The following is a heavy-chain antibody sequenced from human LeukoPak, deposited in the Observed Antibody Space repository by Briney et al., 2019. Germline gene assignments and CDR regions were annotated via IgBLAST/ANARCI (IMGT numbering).Heavy chain of an antibody. J-gene: IGHJ3*02. CDR2: ISGSGGST. CDR1: GFTFSSYA. D-gene: IGHD6-19*01. CDR3: AKDWAPIAVAVRNAFDI. Sequence: GGSLRLSCAASGFTFSSYAMSWVRQAPGKGLEWVSAISGSGGSTYYADSVKGRFTISRDNSKNTLYLQMNSLRAEDTAVYYCAKDWAPIAVAVRNAFDIWGQGTMVTVSS. V-gene: IGHV3-23*01.